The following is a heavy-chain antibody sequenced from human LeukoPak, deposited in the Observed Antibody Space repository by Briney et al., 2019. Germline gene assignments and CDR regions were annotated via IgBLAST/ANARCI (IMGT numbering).Heavy chain of an antibody. J-gene: IGHJ6*04. Sequence: GSLGLSCAASGFTFSSHGMPGVRQAPGKGLEWVAVLWLDGSNKYYADSVKGRFTISRDNSKNTLYLQMNSLRAEDTAVYYCARAPASSSSWFYYYYGMDVWGKGTTVTVSS. D-gene: IGHD6-13*01. V-gene: IGHV3-33*01. CDR1: GFTFSSHG. CDR2: LWLDGSNK. CDR3: ARAPASSSSWFYYYYGMDV.